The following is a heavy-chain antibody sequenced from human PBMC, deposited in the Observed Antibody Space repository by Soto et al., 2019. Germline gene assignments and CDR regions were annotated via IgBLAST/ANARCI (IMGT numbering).Heavy chain of an antibody. CDR1: GFTFSSYW. CDR3: AGADRETYCGGDCYSV. J-gene: IGHJ4*02. D-gene: IGHD2-21*01. V-gene: IGHV3-74*01. CDR2: INSDGSST. Sequence: GGSLRLSCAASGFTFSSYWMHWVRQAPGKGLVWVSRINSDGSSTSYADSVKGRFTFSRDNAKNTLYLQMNSLRVEDTVVYYCAGADRETYCGGDCYSVWGQGTLVTVSS.